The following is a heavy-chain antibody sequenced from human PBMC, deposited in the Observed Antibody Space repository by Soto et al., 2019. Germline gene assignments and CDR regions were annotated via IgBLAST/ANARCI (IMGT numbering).Heavy chain of an antibody. V-gene: IGHV3-23*01. J-gene: IGHJ4*02. CDR1: GFTFGSYA. CDR3: AKDRIPYCTNGVCYIDY. D-gene: IGHD2-8*01. CDR2: ISGSGGST. Sequence: GGSLRLSCAASGFTFGSYAMSWVRQAPGKGLEWVSAISGSGGSTYYADSVKGRFTISRDNSKNTLYLQMNSLRAEDTAVYYCAKDRIPYCTNGVCYIDYWGQGTLVTVSS.